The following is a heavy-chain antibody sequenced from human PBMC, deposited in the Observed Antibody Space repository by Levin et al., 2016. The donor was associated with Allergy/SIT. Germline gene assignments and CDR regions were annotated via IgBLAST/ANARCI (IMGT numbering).Heavy chain of an antibody. J-gene: IGHJ5*02. D-gene: IGHD3-22*01. Sequence: RQAPGKGLEWVSYISSGSTNTNYADSVKGRFTISRDNAKNSLYLQMNSLRAEDTAVYYCATLVTMIPRRFDPWGQGTLVTVSS. CDR3: ATLVTMIPRRFDP. V-gene: IGHV3-11*03. CDR2: ISSGSTNT.